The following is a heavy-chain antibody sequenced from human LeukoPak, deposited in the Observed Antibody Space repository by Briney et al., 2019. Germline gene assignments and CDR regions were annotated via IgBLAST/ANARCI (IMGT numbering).Heavy chain of an antibody. CDR3: ARDFGDYSYYYYMDV. Sequence: QAGGSLRLSCAASRFTFSSYSMNWVRQAPGKGREWVSYISSSSRTIYYADSVKGRFTIYRDNAKNSLYLQMNSLRAEDTAVYYCARDFGDYSYYYYMDVWGKGTTVTVSS. J-gene: IGHJ6*03. V-gene: IGHV3-48*01. CDR1: RFTFSSYS. CDR2: ISSSSRTI. D-gene: IGHD4-17*01.